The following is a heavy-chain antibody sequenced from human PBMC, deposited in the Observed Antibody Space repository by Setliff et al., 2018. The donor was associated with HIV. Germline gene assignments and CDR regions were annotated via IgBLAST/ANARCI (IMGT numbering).Heavy chain of an antibody. CDR2: IYWDDDK. CDR3: ARSRRAPHYYDY. Sequence: SGPTLVNPTQTLTLTCTFSGFSLLTNGVGVTWIRQPPGKPLEWPALIYWDDDKDYSTSLRNRLTSTRDNSKNQVVLTMTNVDPVDTATYYCARSRRAPHYYDYWGQGALVTVSS. CDR1: GFSLLTNGVG. V-gene: IGHV2-5*02. J-gene: IGHJ4*02.